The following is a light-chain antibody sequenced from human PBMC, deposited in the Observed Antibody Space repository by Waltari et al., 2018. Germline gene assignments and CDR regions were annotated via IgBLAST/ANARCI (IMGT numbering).Light chain of an antibody. CDR3: QNHERLPAT. Sequence: VLTQSPGTLSLSPGEKATLSCRASQSISKYLVWYQQRPRHAPRLLIYAASTRAPGVPDRFSGSGYGIDFTLTISRLEPEDFAVYYCQNHERLPATFGQGTKVEIK. V-gene: IGKV3-20*01. J-gene: IGKJ1*01. CDR1: QSISKY. CDR2: AAS.